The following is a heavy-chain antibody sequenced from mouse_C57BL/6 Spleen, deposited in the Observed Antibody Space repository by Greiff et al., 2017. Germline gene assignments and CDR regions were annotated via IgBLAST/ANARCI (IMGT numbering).Heavy chain of an antibody. CDR3: TRGNYGNYFDY. CDR2: IDPETGGT. D-gene: IGHD2-1*01. CDR1: GYTFTDYE. V-gene: IGHV1-15*01. Sequence: VKLMESGAELVRPGASVTLSCKASGYTFTDYEMHWVKQTPVHGLEWIGAIDPETGGTAYNQKFKGKAILTADKSSSTAYMELRSLTSEDSAVYYCTRGNYGNYFDYWGQGTTLTVSS. J-gene: IGHJ2*01.